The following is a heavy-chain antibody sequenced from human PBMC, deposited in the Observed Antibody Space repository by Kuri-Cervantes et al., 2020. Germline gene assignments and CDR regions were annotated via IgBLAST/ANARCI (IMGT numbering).Heavy chain of an antibody. V-gene: IGHV3-23*01. Sequence: GESLKISCAASGFAFNIAWMNWVRQAPGKGLEWVSAISSSGGSTHYADSVKGRFTISRDNSKNTLYLQMNSLTAEDTAVYYCANEAFDVWGQETLVTVSS. CDR2: ISSSGGST. J-gene: IGHJ3*01. CDR1: GFAFNIAW. CDR3: ANEAFDV.